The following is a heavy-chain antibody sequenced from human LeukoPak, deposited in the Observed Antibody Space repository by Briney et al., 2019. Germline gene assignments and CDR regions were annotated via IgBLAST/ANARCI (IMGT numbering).Heavy chain of an antibody. CDR1: GFTFSSY. Sequence: GGSLRLSCAASGFTFSSYMNWVRQAPGKGLEWVSSISSTSSYIYYADSVKGRFTISRDNAKNSLYLQMNSLRAEDTAVYYCASNGGYQLLPGYWGQGTLVTVSS. CDR3: ASNGGYQLLPGY. J-gene: IGHJ4*02. D-gene: IGHD2-2*01. CDR2: ISSTSSYI. V-gene: IGHV3-21*01.